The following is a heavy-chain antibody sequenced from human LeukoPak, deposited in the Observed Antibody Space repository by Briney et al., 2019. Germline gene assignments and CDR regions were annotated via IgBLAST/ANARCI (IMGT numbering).Heavy chain of an antibody. CDR2: IYHSGST. D-gene: IGHD3-10*01. V-gene: IGHV4-38-2*02. J-gene: IGHJ3*02. CDR1: GYSISSGYY. CDR3: ARELPDYYGSGSYYSVGAFDI. Sequence: SETLSLTCTVSGYSISSGYYWGWIRQPPGKGLEWIGSIYHSGSTYYNPSLKSRVTISVDTSKNQFSLKLSSVTAADTAVYYCARELPDYYGSGSYYSVGAFDIWGQGTMVTVS.